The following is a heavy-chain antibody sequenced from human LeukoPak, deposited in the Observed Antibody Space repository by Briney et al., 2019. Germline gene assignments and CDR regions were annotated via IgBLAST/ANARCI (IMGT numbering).Heavy chain of an antibody. Sequence: GGSLRLSCAASGFTFSNYAMSWVRQAPGKGLEWVSAIRGSGGSTYYADSVKGRFTISRDNSKNTLSVQINSLRAEDTAVYYCATDPPIAARGYWGQGTLVTVSS. CDR2: IRGSGGST. CDR3: ATDPPIAARGY. D-gene: IGHD6-6*01. J-gene: IGHJ4*02. V-gene: IGHV3-23*01. CDR1: GFTFSNYA.